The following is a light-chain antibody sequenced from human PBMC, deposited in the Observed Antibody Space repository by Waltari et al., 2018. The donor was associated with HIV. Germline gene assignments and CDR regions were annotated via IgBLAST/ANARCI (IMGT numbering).Light chain of an antibody. CDR2: LGS. Sequence: ETLMTQSPLSLPVSPGEPASISCRSSQSLLHGNGYNYVDWYFQKPGQSPQLLIYLGSNRASGVPDRFTGSGSGTDFTLKISRVEAEDIGVYYCMQALQVPWTFGQGTKLEVK. V-gene: IGKV2-28*01. CDR3: MQALQVPWT. CDR1: QSLLHGNGYNY. J-gene: IGKJ1*01.